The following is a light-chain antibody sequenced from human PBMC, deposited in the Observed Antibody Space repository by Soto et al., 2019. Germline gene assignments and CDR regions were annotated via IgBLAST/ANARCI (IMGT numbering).Light chain of an antibody. J-gene: IGKJ1*01. CDR2: SAS. CDR3: QQSSGSPWT. Sequence: DIQMTQSPSSLSASIGDSVTITCRASQTVSNYLNWYRQKPGKAPELLIYSASSLQSGVPSRFSGSGSGSLFTLIISSLQPEDLATYYCQQSSGSPWTFGQGTKVEIK. CDR1: QTVSNY. V-gene: IGKV1-39*01.